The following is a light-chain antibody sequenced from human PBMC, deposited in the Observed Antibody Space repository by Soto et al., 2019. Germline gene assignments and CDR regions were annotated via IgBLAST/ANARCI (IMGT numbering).Light chain of an antibody. V-gene: IGKV3-20*01. J-gene: IGKJ5*01. CDR1: QSVRSTY. CDR3: QYYSSSLSIT. Sequence: EIVLTQSPGILYLSPGERATLYCRASQSVRSTYLAWYQQKPGQAPRLLIHGAYSRATGIPDRFSGIGSGTDFTLTISRLETEDFAVYYCQYYSSSLSITFGQGTRLDIK. CDR2: GAY.